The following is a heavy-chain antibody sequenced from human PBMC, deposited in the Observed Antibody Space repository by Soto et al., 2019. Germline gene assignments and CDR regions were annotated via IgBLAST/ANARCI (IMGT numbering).Heavy chain of an antibody. D-gene: IGHD3-9*01. J-gene: IGHJ6*02. CDR1: GASISRNNNY. V-gene: IGHV4-39*01. CDR2: LYYSDYT. CDR3: ARHLYYDISPGYLRPYHYYGMDV. Sequence: ASETLSLTCSVSGASISRNNNYSGWIRQPPGKGLEWIGSLYYSDYTDSNPSLRSRVTISVDTSRNQFSLNLTSVTAADTAVYYCARHLYYDISPGYLRPYHYYGMDVWGQGTTVTVS.